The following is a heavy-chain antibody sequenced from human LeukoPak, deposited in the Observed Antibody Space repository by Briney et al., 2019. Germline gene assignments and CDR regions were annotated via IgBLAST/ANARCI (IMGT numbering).Heavy chain of an antibody. CDR1: GFTFSGSA. V-gene: IGHV3-73*01. J-gene: IGHJ5*02. CDR3: TRDSGSYNWFDP. Sequence: GGSLRLSCAASGFTFSGSAIHWVRQSSGKGLEWVGQIDKKDKGYATATAYAASVKGRFTISRDDSINTAYLQMKSLKTEDTALYYCTRDSGSYNWFDPWGQGTLVTVSS. CDR2: IDKKDKGYATAT. D-gene: IGHD1-26*01.